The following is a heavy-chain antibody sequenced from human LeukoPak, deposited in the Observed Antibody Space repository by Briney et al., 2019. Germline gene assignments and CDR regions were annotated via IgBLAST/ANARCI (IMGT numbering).Heavy chain of an antibody. D-gene: IGHD2-8*02. CDR3: ARDPRGGTVDY. J-gene: IGHJ4*02. Sequence: GGSLRLSCAASGFTFSSYWMHWVRQAPGKGLVWVSRINSDGSSTNYVDSVKGRFTISRDNAKNTLYLQMNSLRAEGTAVYYCARDPRGGTVDYWGQGTLVTVSS. CDR1: GFTFSSYW. CDR2: INSDGSST. V-gene: IGHV3-74*01.